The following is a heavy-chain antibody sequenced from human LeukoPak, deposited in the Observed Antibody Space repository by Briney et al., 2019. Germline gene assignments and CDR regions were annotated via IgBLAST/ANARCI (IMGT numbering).Heavy chain of an antibody. D-gene: IGHD1-1*01. CDR1: GGSISSYY. J-gene: IGHJ3*02. Sequence: SETLSLTCTVSGGSISSYYWSWIRQPPGKGLEWIGYIYYSGSTNYNPSLKSRVTISVDTSKNQFSLKLSSVTAADTAVYYCASFTTMFAAFDIWGQGTMVTVSS. V-gene: IGHV4-59*08. CDR2: IYYSGST. CDR3: ASFTTMFAAFDI.